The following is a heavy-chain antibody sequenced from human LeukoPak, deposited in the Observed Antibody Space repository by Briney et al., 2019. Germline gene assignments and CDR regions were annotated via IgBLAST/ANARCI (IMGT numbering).Heavy chain of an antibody. V-gene: IGHV1-18*01. J-gene: IGHJ5*02. CDR2: ISAYNGNT. D-gene: IGHD2-2*01. CDR1: GGTFSSYA. Sequence: ASVKVSCKASGGTFSSYAISWVRQAPGQGLEWMGWISAYNGNTNYAQKLQGRVTMTTDTSTSTAYMELRSLRSDDTAVYYCARSGGYCSSTSCLKNWFDPWGQGTLVTVSS. CDR3: ARSGGYCSSTSCLKNWFDP.